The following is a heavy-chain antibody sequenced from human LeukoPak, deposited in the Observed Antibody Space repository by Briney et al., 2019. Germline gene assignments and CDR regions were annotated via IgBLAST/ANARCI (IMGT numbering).Heavy chain of an antibody. Sequence: SETPSLTCAVYGGSFSGYYWSWIRQPPGKGLEWIGEINHSGSTNYNPSLKSRVTISVDTSKNQFSLKLSSVTAADTAVYYCARVSYDFWSGSGYFDYWGQGTLVTVSS. CDR3: ARVSYDFWSGSGYFDY. CDR1: GGSFSGYY. CDR2: INHSGST. D-gene: IGHD3-3*01. J-gene: IGHJ4*02. V-gene: IGHV4-34*01.